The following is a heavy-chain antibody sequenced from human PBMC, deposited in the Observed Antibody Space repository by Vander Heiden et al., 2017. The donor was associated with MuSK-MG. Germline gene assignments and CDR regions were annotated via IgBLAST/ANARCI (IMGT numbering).Heavy chain of an antibody. CDR1: GFTFSSYA. CDR3: AKDEGSGYYYYYYHMDV. CDR2: ISGSGGST. Sequence: EVQLLESGGGLVQPGGSLRLSCAASGFTFSSYAMSWVRQAPGKGLEWVSAISGSGGSTYYADSGKGRVTISRDNSKNTLYLQMNSLRAEDTAVYYCAKDEGSGYYYYYYHMDVWGKGTTVTVSS. V-gene: IGHV3-23*01. J-gene: IGHJ6*03. D-gene: IGHD2-15*01.